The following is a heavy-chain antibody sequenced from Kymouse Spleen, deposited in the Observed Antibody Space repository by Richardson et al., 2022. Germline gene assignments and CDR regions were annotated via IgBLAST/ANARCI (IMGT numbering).Heavy chain of an antibody. CDR1: GGSISSSSYY. CDR2: IYYSGST. D-gene: IGHD3-10*01. Sequence: QLQLQESGPGLVKPSETLSLTCTVSGGSISSSSYYWGWIRQPPGKGLEWIGSIYYSGSTYYNPSLKSRVTISVDTSKNQFSLKLSSVTAADTAVYYCARHLYYGSGSSYYYYGMDVWGQGTTVTVSS. J-gene: IGHJ6*02. CDR3: ARHLYYGSGSSYYYYGMDV. V-gene: IGHV4-39*01.